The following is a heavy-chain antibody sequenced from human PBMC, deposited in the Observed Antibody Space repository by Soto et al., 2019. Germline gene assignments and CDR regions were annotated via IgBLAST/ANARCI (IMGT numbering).Heavy chain of an antibody. CDR3: ARATLSIVVTPYYYYYGMDV. Sequence: SVKVSCKASGDSFSSYAISWVRQAPGQGLEWMGGIIPIFGTANYAQKFQGRVTITADESTSTAYMELSSLRSEDTAVYYCARATLSIVVTPYYYYYGMDVWGQGTTVTVSS. CDR2: IIPIFGTA. V-gene: IGHV1-69*13. D-gene: IGHD3-22*01. J-gene: IGHJ6*02. CDR1: GDSFSSYA.